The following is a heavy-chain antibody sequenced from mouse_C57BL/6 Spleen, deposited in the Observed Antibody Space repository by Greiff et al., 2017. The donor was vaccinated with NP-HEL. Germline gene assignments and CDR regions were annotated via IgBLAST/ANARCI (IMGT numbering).Heavy chain of an antibody. CDR3: ARGGNYYAMDY. CDR1: GYTFTSYW. CDR2: INPSSGYT. Sequence: VQLQQSGAELAKPGASVKLSCKASGYTFTSYWMHWVKQRPGQGLEWIGYINPSSGYTKYNQKFKDKATFTADKSSSTAYMQLSSLTYEDSAVYYCARGGNYYAMDYWGQGTSVTVSS. V-gene: IGHV1-7*01. J-gene: IGHJ4*01.